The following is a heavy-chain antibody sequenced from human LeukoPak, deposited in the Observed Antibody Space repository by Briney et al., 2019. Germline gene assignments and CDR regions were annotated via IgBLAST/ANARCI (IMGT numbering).Heavy chain of an antibody. Sequence: PGGSLRLSCAASGFTFSSYAMSWVRQAPGKGLEWVSSISSSSSYIYYADSVKGRFTISRDNAKNSLYLQMNSLRAEDTAVYYCARDGTAAGTAFDYWGQGTLVTVSS. J-gene: IGHJ4*02. CDR2: ISSSSSYI. CDR1: GFTFSSYA. V-gene: IGHV3-21*01. CDR3: ARDGTAAGTAFDY. D-gene: IGHD6-13*01.